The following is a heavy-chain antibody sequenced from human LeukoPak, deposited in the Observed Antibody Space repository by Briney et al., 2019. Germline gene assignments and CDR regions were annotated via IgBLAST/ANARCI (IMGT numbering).Heavy chain of an antibody. D-gene: IGHD3-10*01. J-gene: IGHJ4*02. CDR1: GGSMSSGGYY. CDR3: ARGCVRESPPVFDY. V-gene: IGHV4-31*03. CDR2: IYYSGST. Sequence: SQTLSLTCTVSGGSMSSGGYYWSSIRQHPGKGLEWIGYIYYSGSTYYNPSLKSRVTISVDTSKNQFSLKLSSVTAADTAVYYGARGCVRESPPVFDYWGQGTLVTVSS.